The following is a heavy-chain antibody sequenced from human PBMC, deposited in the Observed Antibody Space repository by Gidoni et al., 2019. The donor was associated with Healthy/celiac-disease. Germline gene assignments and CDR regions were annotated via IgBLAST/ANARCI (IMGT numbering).Heavy chain of an antibody. J-gene: IGHJ3*02. V-gene: IGHV3-23*01. CDR3: AKDTEASSGYASHAFDI. CDR1: GFTFRSYA. D-gene: IGHD6-19*01. Sequence: EVQLLASGGGLVQPGGSLRLSCAASGFTFRSYAMSWVRQAPGKGLEWVSAISGSGGSTYYADSVKGRFTISRDNSKNTLYLQMNSLRAEDTAVYYCAKDTEASSGYASHAFDIWGQGTMVTVSS. CDR2: ISGSGGST.